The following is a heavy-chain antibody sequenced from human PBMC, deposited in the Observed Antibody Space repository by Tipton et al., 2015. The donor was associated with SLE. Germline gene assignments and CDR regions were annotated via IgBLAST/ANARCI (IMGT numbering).Heavy chain of an antibody. CDR1: GFTFNIYN. J-gene: IGHJ3*02. D-gene: IGHD1-26*01. V-gene: IGHV3-48*01. CDR3: SKDIWSGVTKAFGAFDM. Sequence: SLRLSCAASGFTFNIYNMIWVRQAPGKGLECVSRISSDSTSMYYADSVRGRFTISRDNAKNSLYLQMNSLSAEDTALYYCSKDIWSGVTKAFGAFDMWGQGTMVTVSS. CDR2: ISSDSTSM.